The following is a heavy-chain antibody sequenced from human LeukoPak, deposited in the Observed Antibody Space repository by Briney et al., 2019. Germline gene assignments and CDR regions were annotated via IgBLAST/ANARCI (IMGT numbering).Heavy chain of an antibody. CDR1: RGTFSSYA. D-gene: IGHD6-13*01. Sequence: APVKVSCKTSRGTFSSYALSWVRQAPGQGLEWMGGIIPIFSTANYAQKCQGRVTIIADESTSTAYMELSSLRSEDTAVYYCARDGYSDSPGWFDPWGQGTLVTVSS. V-gene: IGHV1-69*13. CDR2: IIPIFSTA. CDR3: ARDGYSDSPGWFDP. J-gene: IGHJ5*02.